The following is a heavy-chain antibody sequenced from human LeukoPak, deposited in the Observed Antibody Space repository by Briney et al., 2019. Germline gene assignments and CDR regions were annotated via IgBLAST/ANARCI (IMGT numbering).Heavy chain of an antibody. CDR1: GFTFSIYA. V-gene: IGHV3-30-3*01. CDR3: ARDPYYYDSSGYYYVYYYYGMDV. J-gene: IGHJ6*02. CDR2: ISYDGSNK. D-gene: IGHD3-22*01. Sequence: GGSLRLSCAASGFTFSIYAMHWVRQAPGKGLEWVAVISYDGSNKYYADSVKGRFTISRDNSKNTLYLQMNSLRAEDTAVYYCARDPYYYDSSGYYYVYYYYGMDVWGQGTTVTVSS.